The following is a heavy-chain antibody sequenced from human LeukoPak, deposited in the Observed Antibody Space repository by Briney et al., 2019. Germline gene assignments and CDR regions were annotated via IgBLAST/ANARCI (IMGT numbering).Heavy chain of an antibody. CDR1: GFTVSSNY. V-gene: IGHV3-53*01. J-gene: IGHJ6*02. D-gene: IGHD3-22*01. CDR3: ASSDSSGYYFQAPCYYYYGMDV. Sequence: PGGSLRLSCAASGFTVSSNYMSWVRQAPGKGLEWVSVIYSGGSTYYADSVKGRFTISRDNSKNTLYLQMNSLRAEDTAVYYCASSDSSGYYFQAPCYYYYGMDVWGQGTTVTVSS. CDR2: IYSGGST.